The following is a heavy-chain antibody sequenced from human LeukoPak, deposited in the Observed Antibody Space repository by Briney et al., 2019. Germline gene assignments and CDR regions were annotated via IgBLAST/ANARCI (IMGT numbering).Heavy chain of an antibody. Sequence: GGSLRLSCAGSGFTFSSYPMSWVRQAPAKRLQWVSAISGGGGSAYYADSVKGRFTISRDNSKGTLYLQMHSLRAEDTAIYYCAARPLMPPRFDYWGQGTLVTVSS. CDR3: AARPLMPPRFDY. CDR1: GFTFSSYP. D-gene: IGHD2-2*01. J-gene: IGHJ4*02. CDR2: ISGGGGSA. V-gene: IGHV3-23*01.